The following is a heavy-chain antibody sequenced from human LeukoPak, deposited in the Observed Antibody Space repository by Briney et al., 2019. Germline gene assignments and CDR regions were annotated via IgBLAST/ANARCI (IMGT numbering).Heavy chain of an antibody. CDR2: ISYDGRNK. V-gene: IGHV3-30*04. Sequence: PGGSLRLSCAASGFTFSSYAMHGVRQAPGKGLEWVAVISYDGRNKYYTDSVKGRFPISRDNSKNTLYLQMNSLRAEDTAVYYCARNFNHFDYWGQGTLVTVSS. J-gene: IGHJ4*02. CDR1: GFTFSSYA. CDR3: ARNFNHFDY. D-gene: IGHD1-14*01.